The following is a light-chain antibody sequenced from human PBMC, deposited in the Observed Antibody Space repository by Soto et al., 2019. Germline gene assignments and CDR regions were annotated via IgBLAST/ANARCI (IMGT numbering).Light chain of an antibody. CDR2: GNS. CDR1: SSNIGAGYD. V-gene: IGLV1-40*01. J-gene: IGLJ2*01. Sequence: SVLTQPPSVSGAPGQRVTISCTGSSSNIGAGYDVQWYQQLPGAAPKLFIFGNSNRPSGVPDRFSGSRSGTSASLAITGLQAEDEADYFCQSYDISLSVSVIFGGGTKVTVL. CDR3: QSYDISLSVSVI.